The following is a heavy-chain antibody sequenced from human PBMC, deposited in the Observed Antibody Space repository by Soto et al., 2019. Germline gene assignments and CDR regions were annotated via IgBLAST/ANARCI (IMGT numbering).Heavy chain of an antibody. CDR1: GFSLSTSGVG. V-gene: IGHV2-5*02. CDR3: AHRPWGSKADSRLDP. J-gene: IGHJ5*02. CDR2: IYWENDK. Sequence: QITLKESGPTLVKPTQTLTLTCTFSGFSLSTSGVGVAWIRQPPGKALEWLALIYWENDKRYSPSLKSRLTNTKDTSKNQVVLTVTNMDPADTAPYHSAHRPWGSKADSRLDPWGQGILVTVSS. D-gene: IGHD3-16*01.